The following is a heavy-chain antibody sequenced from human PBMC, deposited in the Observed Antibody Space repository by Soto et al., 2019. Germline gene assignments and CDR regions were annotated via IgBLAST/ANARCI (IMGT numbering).Heavy chain of an antibody. CDR2: IYYSGTT. CDR1: GYSISSSNW. D-gene: IGHD1-26*01. J-gene: IGHJ4*02. Sequence: QVQLQESGPGLVKPSDTLSLTCAVSGYSISSSNWWGWIRQPPGKGLEWIGYIYYSGTTYYNPSLKRRVTVSVDTAQNQFSLKLTSVTAVDTGVYYCARREIQGPIDYWGQGTLVTVSS. CDR3: ARREIQGPIDY. V-gene: IGHV4-28*01.